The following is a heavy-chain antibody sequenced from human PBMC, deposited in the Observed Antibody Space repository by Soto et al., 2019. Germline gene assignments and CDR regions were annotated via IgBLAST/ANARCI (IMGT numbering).Heavy chain of an antibody. CDR3: AGDQEGKGFGSGQNGIDD. J-gene: IGHJ6*02. CDR2: INSDGSST. Sequence: PGGSLWLSCAASGCTFSSYWMHWVRQAPGKGLVWVSSINSDGSSTNYADSVKGRFTISSDNDKNTLYLQINSLRAEDTAVYYCAGDQEGKGFGSGQNGIDDWGQGTPVTVSS. CDR1: GCTFSSYW. V-gene: IGHV3-74*01. D-gene: IGHD3-3*01.